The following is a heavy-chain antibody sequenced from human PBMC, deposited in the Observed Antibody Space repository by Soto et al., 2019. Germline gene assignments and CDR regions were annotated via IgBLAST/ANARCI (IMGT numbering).Heavy chain of an antibody. D-gene: IGHD6-19*01. CDR1: GYSFTTYY. CDR3: TRYSSVWYGGFDY. V-gene: IGHV1-46*03. J-gene: IGHJ4*02. CDR2: INPRSGNT. Sequence: QVQLVQSGAEVKKPGASARVSCKASGYSFTTYYMHWVRQAPGQGLEWVGIINPRSGNTTYAQKFEGRITMTRDSSTSTVYMELSSLTSADTAFYYCTRYSSVWYGGFDYWGQGTLVTVSS.